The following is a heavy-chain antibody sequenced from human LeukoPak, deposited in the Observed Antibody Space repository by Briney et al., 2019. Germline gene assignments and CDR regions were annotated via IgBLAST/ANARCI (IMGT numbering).Heavy chain of an antibody. CDR3: ARGRGIMITFGGVIAPYYFDY. V-gene: IGHV4-59*12. J-gene: IGHJ4*02. CDR2: IYYSGST. Sequence: SETLSLTCTVSGGSISSYYWSWIRQPPGKGLEWIGYIYYSGSTNYNPSLKSRVTISVDTSKNQFSLKLSSVTAADTAVYYCARGRGIMITFGGVIAPYYFDYWGQGTLVTVSS. CDR1: GGSISSYY. D-gene: IGHD3-16*02.